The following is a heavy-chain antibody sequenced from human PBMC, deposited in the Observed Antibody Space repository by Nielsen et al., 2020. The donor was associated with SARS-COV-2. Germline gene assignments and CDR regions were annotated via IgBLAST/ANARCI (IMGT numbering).Heavy chain of an antibody. CDR1: GFTFSSYA. J-gene: IGHJ4*02. V-gene: IGHV3-30*04. Sequence: GEPLTISCAVSGFTFSSYAMHWVRQAPGQGLKWMAVISNDGKNEYYADSVKGRFTISRDISKNTLYLQMNSLRAEDTAVYYCARVDRDYYHSSGPFDYWGQGALVTVSS. CDR3: ARVDRDYYHSSGPFDY. CDR2: ISNDGKNE. D-gene: IGHD3-22*01.